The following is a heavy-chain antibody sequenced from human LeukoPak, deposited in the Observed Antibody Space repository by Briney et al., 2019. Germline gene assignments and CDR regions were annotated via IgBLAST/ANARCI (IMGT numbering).Heavy chain of an antibody. CDR2: ISSGGSTI. V-gene: IGHV3-48*03. J-gene: IGHJ4*02. CDR1: GFTFSSYE. D-gene: IGHD3-22*01. CDR3: ASQTYYYDSSGYSDF. Sequence: GGSLRPSCAASGFTFSSYEMNWVRQAPGKGLEWVSYISSGGSTIYYADSVKGRFTISRDNAKNSLYLQMNSLRAEDTAVYYCASQTYYYDSSGYSDFWGQGTLVTVAS.